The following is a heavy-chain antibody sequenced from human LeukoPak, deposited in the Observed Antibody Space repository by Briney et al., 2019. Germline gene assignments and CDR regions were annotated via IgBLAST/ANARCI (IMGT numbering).Heavy chain of an antibody. Sequence: SETLPRTCAVYGGSFSGYFWTWIRQPPGKGLEWIGEINHGGSTNYNPSLKSRVTISVDTSKHHFSLKLSSLTAADTAVYYCARGPPLTYDGSGYYFFDYWGQGTLVTVSS. D-gene: IGHD3-22*01. CDR3: ARGPPLTYDGSGYYFFDY. CDR1: GGSFSGYF. J-gene: IGHJ4*02. CDR2: INHGGST. V-gene: IGHV4-34*01.